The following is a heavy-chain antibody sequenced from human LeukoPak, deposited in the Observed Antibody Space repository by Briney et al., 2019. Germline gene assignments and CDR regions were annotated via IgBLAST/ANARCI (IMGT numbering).Heavy chain of an antibody. CDR1: GFTFSSYG. CDR2: ISYDGSNK. V-gene: IGHV3-30*18. Sequence: GGSLRLSCAASGFTFSSYGMHWVRQAPGKGLEWVAVISYDGSNKYYADSVKGRFTISRDNSKNTLYLQMNSLRAEDTAVYYCAKCYDSSGYYYPEDYFDYWGQGTLVTVSS. D-gene: IGHD3-22*01. J-gene: IGHJ4*02. CDR3: AKCYDSSGYYYPEDYFDY.